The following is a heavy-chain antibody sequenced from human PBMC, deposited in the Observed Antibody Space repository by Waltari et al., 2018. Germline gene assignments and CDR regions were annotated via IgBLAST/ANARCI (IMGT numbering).Heavy chain of an antibody. CDR1: GGSISSYY. J-gene: IGHJ3*02. CDR2: IYYSGST. D-gene: IGHD6-19*01. V-gene: IGHV4-59*01. Sequence: QVQLQESGPGLVKPSETLSLTCTVSGGSISSYYWSWIRQPPGKGLGWIGYIYYSGSTNYNPSLKSRVTISVDTSKNQFSLKLSSVTAADTAVYYCAASPLEGELAVAGTSAFDIWGQGTMVTVSS. CDR3: AASPLEGELAVAGTSAFDI.